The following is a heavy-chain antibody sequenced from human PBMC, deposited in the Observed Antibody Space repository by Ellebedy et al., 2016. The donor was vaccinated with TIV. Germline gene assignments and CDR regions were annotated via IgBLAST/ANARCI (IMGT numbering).Heavy chain of an antibody. CDR1: GFTFSSYG. D-gene: IGHD6-6*01. CDR3: ARVSFGYSSSSEDY. V-gene: IGHV3-74*01. CDR2: INSAGSST. J-gene: IGHJ4*02. Sequence: GESLKISCAASGFTFSSYGMTWVRQAPGKGLVWVSRINSAGSSTTYADSVKGRFTISRDNAKNTLYLQMNSLRAEDTAVYYCARVSFGYSSSSEDYWGQGTLVTVSS.